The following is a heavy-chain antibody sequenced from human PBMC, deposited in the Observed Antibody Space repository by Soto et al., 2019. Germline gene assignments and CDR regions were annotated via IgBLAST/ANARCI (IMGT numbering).Heavy chain of an antibody. Sequence: QVQLVESGGVLVKPGGSLRLSCAASGFIFSDYYMSWIRLAPGKGLECISYISNSGTIIYYADSVKGRFTISRDNAKNSQFLQMNSLRAEDTATYHCARGATSLDPWGQGTLVTVSS. D-gene: IGHD1-1*01. CDR1: GFIFSDYY. CDR3: ARGATSLDP. CDR2: ISNSGTII. J-gene: IGHJ5*02. V-gene: IGHV3-11*01.